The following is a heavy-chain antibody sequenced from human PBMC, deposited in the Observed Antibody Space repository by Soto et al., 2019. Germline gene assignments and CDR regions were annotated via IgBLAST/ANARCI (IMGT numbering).Heavy chain of an antibody. J-gene: IGHJ3*02. CDR1: GGSFSGYY. V-gene: IGHV4-34*01. Sequence: SETLSLTCAVYGGSFSGYYLSWIRQPPGKGLEWIGEINHSGSTNYNPSLKSRVTISVDTSKNQFSLKLSSVTAADTAVYYCARERITMVRGVTRDAFDIWGQGTMVTVSS. D-gene: IGHD3-10*01. CDR3: ARERITMVRGVTRDAFDI. CDR2: INHSGST.